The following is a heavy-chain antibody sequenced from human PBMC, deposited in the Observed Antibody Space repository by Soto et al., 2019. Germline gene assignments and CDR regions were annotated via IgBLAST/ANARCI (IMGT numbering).Heavy chain of an antibody. CDR1: GFTFSSYG. D-gene: IGHD6-13*01. J-gene: IGHJ4*02. CDR3: AKDRAGSSWYSEGFDY. V-gene: IGHV3-30*18. CDR2: ISYDGSNK. Sequence: GGSLRLSCAASGFTFSSYGMHWVRQAPGKGLEWVAVISYDGSNKYYADSVKGRFTISRDNSKNTLYLQMNSLRAEDTAVYYCAKDRAGSSWYSEGFDYWGQGTLVTVSS.